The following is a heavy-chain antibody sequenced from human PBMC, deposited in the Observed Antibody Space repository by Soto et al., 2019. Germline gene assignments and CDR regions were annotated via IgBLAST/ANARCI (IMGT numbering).Heavy chain of an antibody. CDR3: ARTPPYYDILTGSSSYYYGMDV. V-gene: IGHV1-69*01. J-gene: IGHJ6*02. CDR1: GGTFSSYA. D-gene: IGHD3-9*01. Sequence: QVQLVQSGAEVKKPGSSVKVSCKASGGTFSSYAISWVRQAPGQGLEWMGGIIPIFGTANYAQKFQGRVTITADESTSTAYMELSSLRSEDTAVYYCARTPPYYDILTGSSSYYYGMDVWGQGTTVTVSS. CDR2: IIPIFGTA.